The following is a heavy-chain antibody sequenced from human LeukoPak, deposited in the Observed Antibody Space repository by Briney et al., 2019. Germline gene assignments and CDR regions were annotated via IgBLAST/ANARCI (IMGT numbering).Heavy chain of an antibody. Sequence: GASVKVSCKASGGTFSSYAISWVRQAPGQGLEWMGWISAYNGNTNYAQKLQGRVTMTTDTSTSTAHMELRSLRSDDTAVYYCARDGYYYPGIFDYWGQGTLVTVSS. CDR1: GGTFSSYA. CDR3: ARDGYYYPGIFDY. CDR2: ISAYNGNT. D-gene: IGHD3-22*01. V-gene: IGHV1-18*01. J-gene: IGHJ4*02.